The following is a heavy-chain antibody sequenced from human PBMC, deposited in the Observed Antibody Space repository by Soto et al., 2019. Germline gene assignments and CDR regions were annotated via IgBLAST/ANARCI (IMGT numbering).Heavy chain of an antibody. CDR2: LSYDGNNE. CDR3: ARNVGGVEIYGMDV. Sequence: QVQLVESGGGVVQPGRSLRLSCAASGFIFSGFGMHWVRQAPGKGLEWVAVLSYDGNNEYYADSVKGRFAISRDISMNTLSLQMNSLRAEDTAVYYCARNVGGVEIYGMDVWGQGTTVTVSS. J-gene: IGHJ6*02. V-gene: IGHV3-30*03. CDR1: GFIFSGFG. D-gene: IGHD3-16*01.